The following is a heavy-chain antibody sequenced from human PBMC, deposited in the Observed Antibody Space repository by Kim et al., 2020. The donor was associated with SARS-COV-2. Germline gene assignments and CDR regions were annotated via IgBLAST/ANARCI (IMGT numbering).Heavy chain of an antibody. Sequence: SETLSLTCTVSGGSISSSSYYWGWIRQPPGKGLEWIGSIYYSGSTYYNPSLKSRVTISVDTSKNQFSLKLSSVTAADTAVYYCASPPWEAAGTLYYFDYWGQGTLVTVSS. CDR2: IYYSGST. J-gene: IGHJ4*02. V-gene: IGHV4-39*01. CDR3: ASPPWEAAGTLYYFDY. D-gene: IGHD6-13*01. CDR1: GGSISSSSYY.